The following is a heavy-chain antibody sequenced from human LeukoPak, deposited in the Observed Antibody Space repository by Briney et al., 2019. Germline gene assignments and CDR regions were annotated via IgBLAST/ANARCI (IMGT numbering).Heavy chain of an antibody. CDR2: IYPGDSDT. D-gene: IGHD3-3*01. V-gene: IGHV5-51*01. CDR3: SRRFWSGTFDY. J-gene: IGHJ4*02. CDR1: GYRFTSYW. Sequence: GESLKISCKGSGYRFTSYWIGCVRQMPGKGLEWMGIIYPGDSDTRYSPSFQGQVTISADKSLSTAYLQWSSLKASATAMSYFSRRFWSGTFDYCGQGTLVTVSS.